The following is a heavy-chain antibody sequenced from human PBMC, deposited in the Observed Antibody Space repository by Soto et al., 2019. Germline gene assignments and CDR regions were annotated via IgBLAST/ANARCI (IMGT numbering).Heavy chain of an antibody. CDR1: GFSFRTYG. J-gene: IGHJ4*02. V-gene: IGHV3-33*01. D-gene: IGHD1-26*01. CDR3: VRGGWASTPSDY. CDR2: ISFGGGDE. Sequence: GGARRLSCSASGFSFRTYGMHWVRQAPGKGLEWVAFISFGGGDESYADAVKGRFSISRDNSNDTLHLQMDSLRADDTAFYYCVRGGWASTPSDYWGQGA.